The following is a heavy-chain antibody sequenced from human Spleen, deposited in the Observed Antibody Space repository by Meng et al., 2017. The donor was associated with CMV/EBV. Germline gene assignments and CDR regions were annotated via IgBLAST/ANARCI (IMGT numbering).Heavy chain of an antibody. J-gene: IGHJ4*02. V-gene: IGHV3-66*02. D-gene: IGHD3-16*02. CDR3: ARGYDYLWGSYRPLDY. CDR2: IVSGGVT. CDR1: GFTIRDYS. Sequence: GGSLRLSCTASGFTIRDYSLTWVRQAPGKGLKWVSVIVSGGVTYYADSVKGRFTISRDNSKNTLYLQMGTLRPEDTAVYYCARGYDYLWGSYRPLDYWGQGTQVTVSS.